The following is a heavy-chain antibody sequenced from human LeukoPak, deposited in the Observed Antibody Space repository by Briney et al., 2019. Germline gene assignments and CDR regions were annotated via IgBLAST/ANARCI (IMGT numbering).Heavy chain of an antibody. J-gene: IGHJ5*02. V-gene: IGHV1-18*01. CDR1: GYTFTSYG. Sequence: ASVKVSCKASGYTFTSYGISWVRLAPGQWLELMGWISAYNGNTNDAQKLQGRVTMTTDTSTRTAYMELRSLRSGHTDVYYCARKYYYDSSGFRPGNANWFDPWGEGTLVTVSS. CDR2: ISAYNGNT. D-gene: IGHD3-22*01. CDR3: ARKYYYDSSGFRPGNANWFDP.